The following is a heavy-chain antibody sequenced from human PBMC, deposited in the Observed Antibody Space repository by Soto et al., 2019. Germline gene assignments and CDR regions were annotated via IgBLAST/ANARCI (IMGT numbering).Heavy chain of an antibody. CDR3: ATQEVGGSYVYTFDP. D-gene: IGHD1-26*01. V-gene: IGHV4-39*02. J-gene: IGHJ5*02. CDR1: GGSISSSSYY. CDR2: IYYSGST. Sequence: PSETLSLTCTVSGGSISSSSYYWGWIRQPPGKGLEWIGSIYYSGSTYYNPSLKSRVTTSVDTSKNHFSLKLSSVTAADTAVYYCATQEVGGSYVYTFDPWGQGTLVTVSS.